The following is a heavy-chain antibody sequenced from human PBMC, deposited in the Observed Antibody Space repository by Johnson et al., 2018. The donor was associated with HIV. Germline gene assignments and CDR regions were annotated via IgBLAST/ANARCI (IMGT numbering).Heavy chain of an antibody. Sequence: VQLVESGGGLVQPGGSLRLSCAASGFTFSNYAMSWVRQAPGKGLEWVSVIYSGGSTYYADSVKGRFTISRDNSKNTLYLQMNSLRAEDTAVYYCASLGLDLLVKAPLSVVFDAFDIWGQGTMVTVSS. J-gene: IGHJ3*02. CDR3: ASLGLDLLVKAPLSVVFDAFDI. CDR2: IYSGGST. CDR1: GFTFSNYA. V-gene: IGHV3-66*02. D-gene: IGHD3-16*01.